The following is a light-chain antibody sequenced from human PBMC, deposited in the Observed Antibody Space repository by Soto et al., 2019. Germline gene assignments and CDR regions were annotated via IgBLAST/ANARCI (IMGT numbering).Light chain of an antibody. CDR2: DAS. CDR1: QDISNY. Sequence: DIQMTQSPSSRSASLVDRVTITFRASQDISNYLTWYQQKPGKAPKLLIYDASSLQTGVPSSFSGSGSGTEFTLTISSLQPDDFAIYYCQHYNSYPWTFGQGTKVDIK. CDR3: QHYNSYPWT. V-gene: IGKV1-16*01. J-gene: IGKJ1*01.